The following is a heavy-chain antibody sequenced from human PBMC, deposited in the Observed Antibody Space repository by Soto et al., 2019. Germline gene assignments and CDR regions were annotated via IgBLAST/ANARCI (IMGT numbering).Heavy chain of an antibody. Sequence: SETLSLTCSVSGGSMKNYYWSWVRQPPGKGLEWIGYIYHSGSTYYNPSLKSRVTISVDRSKNQFSLKLSSVTAADTAVYYCARDRGYCSGGSCYSGWFDPWGQGTLVTVSS. J-gene: IGHJ5*02. V-gene: IGHV4-30-2*01. CDR3: ARDRGYCSGGSCYSGWFDP. D-gene: IGHD2-15*01. CDR1: GGSMKNYY. CDR2: IYHSGST.